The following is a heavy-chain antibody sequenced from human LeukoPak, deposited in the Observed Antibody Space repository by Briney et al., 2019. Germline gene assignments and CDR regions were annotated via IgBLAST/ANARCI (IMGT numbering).Heavy chain of an antibody. V-gene: IGHV3-23*01. CDR2: ISGGGNSA. J-gene: IGHJ5*02. Sequence: PGGSLRLSCAASGFTFSRSAMSWVRQAPGKRLEWVSSISGGGNSAYYADSVKGRFTISRDHSKNMLYLQVNSLRAEDTAVYYCAQDHHDFWSGYYNERNWFDPWGQGTLVTVSS. CDR3: AQDHHDFWSGYYNERNWFDP. CDR1: GFTFSRSA. D-gene: IGHD3-3*01.